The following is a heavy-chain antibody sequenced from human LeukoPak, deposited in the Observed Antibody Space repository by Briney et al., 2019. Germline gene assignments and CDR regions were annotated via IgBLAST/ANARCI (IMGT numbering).Heavy chain of an antibody. CDR2: ISRSGSTP. Sequence: GGSLRLSCEGSGFTFSAYDLSWVRQAQGQGLEWVAAISRSGSTPYYTASVKGRFTISRDNSKNTLFLQMNSLRAGNTAVYYCANLTPDSTTPTDFWGQGTLVTVSS. D-gene: IGHD1-1*01. V-gene: IGHV3-23*01. CDR3: ANLTPDSTTPTDF. CDR1: GFTFSAYD. J-gene: IGHJ4*02.